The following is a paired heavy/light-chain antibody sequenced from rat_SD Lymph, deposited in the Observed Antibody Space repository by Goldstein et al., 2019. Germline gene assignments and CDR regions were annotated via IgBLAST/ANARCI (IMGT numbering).Heavy chain of an antibody. CDR1: GFTFSNYY. J-gene: IGHJ2*01. CDR3: ARRDGGYSAGHYFDY. D-gene: IGHD1-11*01. CDR2: ISTSGSRT. Sequence: EVQLVESGGGLVQPGRSLKLSCAASGFTFSNYYMAWVRQAPKKGLEWVATISTSGSRTYYPDSVKGRFTISRDNAKSSLYLQMNSLKSEDTATYYCARRDGGYSAGHYFDYWGQGVMVTVSS. V-gene: IGHV5-25*01.
Light chain of an antibody. J-gene: IGKJ2-1*01. Sequence: EIVLTQSPTTIAASPGEKVTITCRASSSVSYMYWYQQKPGASPKPWIYDTSKLASGVPNRFSGSGSGTSYSLTINTMETEDAATYYCQQWSSTPQNTFGAGTKLELK. CDR3: QQWSSTPQNT. V-gene: IGKV4S7*01. CDR1: SSVSY. CDR2: DTS.